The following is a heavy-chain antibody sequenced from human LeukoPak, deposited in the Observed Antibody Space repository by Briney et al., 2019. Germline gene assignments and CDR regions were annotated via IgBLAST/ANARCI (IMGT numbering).Heavy chain of an antibody. J-gene: IGHJ5*02. CDR2: IYTSGST. V-gene: IGHV4-4*07. CDR3: ASGIYDILTGYYSWFDP. Sequence: SETLSLTCTVSGGSISSYYWSWIRQPAGKGLEWIGRIYTSGSTNYNPSLKSRVTMSVDTSKNQFSLKLSSVTAADTAVYYCASGIYDILTGYYSWFDPWGQGTLVTVSS. D-gene: IGHD3-9*01. CDR1: GGSISSYY.